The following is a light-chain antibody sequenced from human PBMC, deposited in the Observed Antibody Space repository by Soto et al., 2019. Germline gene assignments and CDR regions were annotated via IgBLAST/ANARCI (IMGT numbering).Light chain of an antibody. CDR2: EVS. V-gene: IGLV2-8*01. J-gene: IGLJ2*01. CDR1: SGDVGSYNL. CDR3: NSYAGGNNLV. Sequence: QSVLTQPASVSGSPGQSITISLTGTSGDVGSYNLVSWHQHHPGKGPRVIIYEVSKRPSGVPDRFSGSKSDNTASLTVSGLQAEDEADYYCNSYAGGNNLVFGGGTKVTVL.